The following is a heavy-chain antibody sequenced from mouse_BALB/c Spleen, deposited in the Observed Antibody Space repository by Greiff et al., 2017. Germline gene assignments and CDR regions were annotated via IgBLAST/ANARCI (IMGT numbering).Heavy chain of an antibody. CDR3: ARNGGRDYGNLFAY. D-gene: IGHD2-1*01. CDR2: IWSGGST. J-gene: IGHJ3*01. V-gene: IGHV2-4-1*01. Sequence: QVHVKQSGPGLVQPSQSLSITCTVSGFSLTSYGVHWVRQSPGKGLEWLGVIWSGGSTDYNAAFISRLSISKDNSKSQVFFKMNSLQADDTAIYYCARNGGRDYGNLFAYWGQGTLVTVSA. CDR1: GFSLTSYG.